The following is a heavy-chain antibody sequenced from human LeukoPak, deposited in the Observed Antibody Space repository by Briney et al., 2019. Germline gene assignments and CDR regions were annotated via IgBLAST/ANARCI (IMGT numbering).Heavy chain of an antibody. CDR2: ISGSGGNT. J-gene: IGHJ4*02. CDR3: AKDFTYYFGSGSSPYFDY. CDR1: GFTFNNYA. D-gene: IGHD3-10*01. Sequence: QSGGSLRLSCAASGFTFNNYAMSWVRQAPGKGLEWVSVISGSGGNTHYADSVKGRFTISRDNSKNTLHLQMNSLRAEDTAVYYCAKDFTYYFGSGSSPYFDYWGQGTLVTVSS. V-gene: IGHV3-23*01.